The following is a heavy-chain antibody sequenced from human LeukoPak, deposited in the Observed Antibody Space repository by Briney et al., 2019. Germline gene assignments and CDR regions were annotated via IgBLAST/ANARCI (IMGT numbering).Heavy chain of an antibody. V-gene: IGHV5-51*01. D-gene: IGHD2-2*01. CDR1: GYSFTSYW. J-gene: IGHJ4*02. Sequence: GESLQISCKGSGYSFTSYWIGWVRQLPGKGLEWMGIIYPGDFDTRYSSSFQGQVTISADKSISTAYLQWSSLKASDTAMYYCARLGGADIVVVPAASPYYFDYWGQGTLVTVSS. CDR2: IYPGDFDT. CDR3: ARLGGADIVVVPAASPYYFDY.